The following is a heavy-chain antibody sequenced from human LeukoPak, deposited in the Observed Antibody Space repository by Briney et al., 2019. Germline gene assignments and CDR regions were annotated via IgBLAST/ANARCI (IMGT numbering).Heavy chain of an antibody. D-gene: IGHD5-12*01. J-gene: IGHJ4*02. V-gene: IGHV4-39*01. CDR3: ATNSGYDSSDDY. Sequence: SETLSLTCTVSGGSISSSSYYWGWIRQPPGKGLEWIGSIYYSGSTYYNPSLKSRVTISVDTSKNQFSLKLSSVTAADTAVYYCATNSGYDSSDDYWGQGTLVTVSS. CDR1: GGSISSSSYY. CDR2: IYYSGST.